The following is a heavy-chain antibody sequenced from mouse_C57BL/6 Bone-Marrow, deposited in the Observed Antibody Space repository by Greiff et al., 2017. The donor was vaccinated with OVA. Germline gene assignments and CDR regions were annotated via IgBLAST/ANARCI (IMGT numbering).Heavy chain of an antibody. CDR2: ISSGGSYT. D-gene: IGHD1-1*01. CDR1: GFTFSSYG. Sequence: VQGVESGGDLVKPGGSLKLSCAASGFTFSSYGMSWVRQTPDKRLEWVATISSGGSYTYYPDSVKGRFTISRDNAKNTLYLQMSSLKSEDTAMYYCARHYYGSSYYWGQGTTLTVSS. V-gene: IGHV5-6*01. J-gene: IGHJ2*01. CDR3: ARHYYGSSYY.